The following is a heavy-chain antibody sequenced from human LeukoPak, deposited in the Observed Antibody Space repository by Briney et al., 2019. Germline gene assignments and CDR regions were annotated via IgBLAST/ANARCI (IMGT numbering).Heavy chain of an antibody. J-gene: IGHJ5*02. CDR3: ARAHGYSYGYGTPFDP. CDR2: IYYSGST. D-gene: IGHD5-18*01. Sequence: PGGSLRLSCAASDFSFITYAMSWVRQAPGKGLEWIGYIYYSGSTNYNPSLKSRVTISVDTSKNQFSLKLSSVTAADTAVYYCARAHGYSYGYGTPFDPWGQGTLVTVSS. V-gene: IGHV4-59*01. CDR1: DFSFITYA.